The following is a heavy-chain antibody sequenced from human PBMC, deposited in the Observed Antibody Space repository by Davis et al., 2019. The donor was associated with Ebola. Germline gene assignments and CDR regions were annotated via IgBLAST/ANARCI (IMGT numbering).Heavy chain of an antibody. CDR3: ARVVVVPAATSYYYYYYMDV. J-gene: IGHJ6*03. Sequence: PSETLSLTCAVYGGSFSGYYWSWIRQPPGKGLEWIGEINHSGSTNYNPSLKSRVTISVDTSKNQFSLKLSSVTAADTAVYYCARVVVVPAATSYYYYYYMDVWGKGTTVTVSS. CDR2: INHSGST. V-gene: IGHV4-34*01. CDR1: GGSFSGYY. D-gene: IGHD2-2*01.